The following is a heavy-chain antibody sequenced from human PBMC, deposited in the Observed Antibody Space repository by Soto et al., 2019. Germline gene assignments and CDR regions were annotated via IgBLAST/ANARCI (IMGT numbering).Heavy chain of an antibody. Sequence: GESLKISCAASGFTFSTYAMSWVRQAPGKGLEWVSGIGTGGRNTYYPDSVKGRFIISRDNSKNTLYLQMNNLRVEDTAIYYCADGGEWSFNFEYWGLGTLVTVSS. CDR3: ADGGEWSFNFEY. V-gene: IGHV3-23*01. D-gene: IGHD3-16*02. CDR1: GFTFSTYA. CDR2: IGTGGRNT. J-gene: IGHJ4*02.